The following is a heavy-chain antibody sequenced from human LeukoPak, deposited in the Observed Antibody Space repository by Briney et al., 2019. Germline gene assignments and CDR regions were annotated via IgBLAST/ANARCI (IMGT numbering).Heavy chain of an antibody. CDR2: IGSDNKP. CDR3: ARDLHYNVAMDG. CDR1: GFTFSSYS. V-gene: IGHV3-21*04. J-gene: IGHJ6*02. Sequence: PGGSLTLSCAASGFTFSSYSMNWVRQPPGKGLEWVSSIGSDNKPHYSASVKGRFAISRDKSQSMLFLQLNSLRAEDTALYYCARDLHYNVAMDGWGQGNPGTVSS. D-gene: IGHD5-24*01.